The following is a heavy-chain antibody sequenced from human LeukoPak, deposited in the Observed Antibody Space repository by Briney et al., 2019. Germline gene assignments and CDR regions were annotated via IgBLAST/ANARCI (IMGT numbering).Heavy chain of an antibody. J-gene: IGHJ4*02. Sequence: QPGGSLRLSCAASGFTFSSYVMRWVRQAPGKGLEWVSSISGSGSSTYYSHSVKGRFTSSRDNSKNTLYLQMNSLRAEDTAVYYCATSSTWRTMNFDHWGQGTLVTVSS. CDR3: ATSSTWRTMNFDH. CDR1: GFTFSSYV. CDR2: ISGSGSST. D-gene: IGHD6-13*01. V-gene: IGHV3-23*01.